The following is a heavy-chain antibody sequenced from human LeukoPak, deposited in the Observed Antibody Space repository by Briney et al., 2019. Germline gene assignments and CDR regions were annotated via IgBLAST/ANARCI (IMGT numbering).Heavy chain of an antibody. CDR3: AKVYDSSGPPNWFDP. Sequence: ASVKVSCKVSGYTLTELSMHWVRQAPGKGLEWMGGFDPEDGETIYAQKFQGRVTMTEDTSTDTAYMELSSLRSEDTAVYYCAKVYDSSGPPNWFDPWGQGTLVTVSS. CDR2: FDPEDGET. J-gene: IGHJ5*02. CDR1: GYTLTELS. V-gene: IGHV1-24*01. D-gene: IGHD3-22*01.